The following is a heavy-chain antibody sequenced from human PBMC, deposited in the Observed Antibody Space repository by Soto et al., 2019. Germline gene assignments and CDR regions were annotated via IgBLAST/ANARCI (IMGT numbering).Heavy chain of an antibody. V-gene: IGHV4-39*01. CDR2: IYYSGST. J-gene: IGHJ3*02. CDR1: GGSISSSSYY. D-gene: IGHD5-12*01. Sequence: QLQLQESGPGLVKPSETLSLTCTVSGGSISSSSYYWGWIRQPPGKGLEWIGSIYYSGSTYYNPSLKSRVTISVDTSKNQFSPKLSSVTAADTAVYYCARPREYSGYDQSSDAFDIWGQGTMVTVSS. CDR3: ARPREYSGYDQSSDAFDI.